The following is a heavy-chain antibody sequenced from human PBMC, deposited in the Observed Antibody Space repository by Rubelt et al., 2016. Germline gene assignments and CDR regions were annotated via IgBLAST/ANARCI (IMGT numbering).Heavy chain of an antibody. D-gene: IGHD3-10*01. V-gene: IGHV3-23*04. Sequence: EVQLVESGGGLVQPGGSLRLSCEASGFTFSNYAMNWVRQAPGKGLEWVSTITHSGASAYYADSVKGRLPISRDNAKNTLFLQMKSLRAEDTAIYYCARSRAGTYSPLDAWGQGTLVTVSS. J-gene: IGHJ5*02. CDR1: GFTFSNYA. CDR2: ITHSGASA. CDR3: ARSRAGTYSPLDA.